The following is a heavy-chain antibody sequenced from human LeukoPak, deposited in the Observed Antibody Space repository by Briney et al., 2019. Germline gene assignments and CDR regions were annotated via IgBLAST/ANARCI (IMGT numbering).Heavy chain of an antibody. CDR3: AREACSGGSCYYYYYYMDV. V-gene: IGHV3-30*04. Sequence: PGGSLRLSCAASGFTFGSYAMHWVRQAPGKGLEWVAVISYDGSNKYYADSVKGRFTISRDNSKNTLYLQMNSLRAEDTAVYYCAREACSGGSCYYYYYYMDVWGKGTTVTVSS. CDR1: GFTFGSYA. D-gene: IGHD2-15*01. J-gene: IGHJ6*03. CDR2: ISYDGSNK.